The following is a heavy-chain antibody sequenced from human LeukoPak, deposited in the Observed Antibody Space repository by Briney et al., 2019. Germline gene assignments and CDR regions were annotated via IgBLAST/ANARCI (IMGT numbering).Heavy chain of an antibody. V-gene: IGHV4-34*01. Sequence: PSETLSLTCAVYGGSFSGYYWSWIRQPPGKGLEWIGEINHSGSTNYNPSLKSRVTISVDTSKNQFSLKLSSVTAADTAVYYCARGGRYYYDSSGYHNWGQGTLVTVSS. CDR2: INHSGST. D-gene: IGHD3-22*01. CDR1: GGSFSGYY. CDR3: ARGGRYYYDSSGYHN. J-gene: IGHJ4*02.